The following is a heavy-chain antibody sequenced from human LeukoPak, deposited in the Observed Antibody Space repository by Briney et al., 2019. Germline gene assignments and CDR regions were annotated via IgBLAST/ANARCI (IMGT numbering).Heavy chain of an antibody. CDR1: GFTVITND. J-gene: IGHJ4*02. D-gene: IGHD3-16*01. V-gene: IGHV3-53*01. Sequence: PGGSLRLSCAASGFTVITNDMTWVRQAPGKGLEWVSVLYSDGNTKYADSVQGRFTISRDNSKNTLYLEMNSQSPDDTAVYYCARGVETLAANTLAYWGQGTLVTVSS. CDR3: ARGVETLAANTLAY. CDR2: LYSDGNT.